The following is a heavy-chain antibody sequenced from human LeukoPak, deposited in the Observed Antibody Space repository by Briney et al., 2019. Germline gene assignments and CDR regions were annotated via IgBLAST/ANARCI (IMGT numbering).Heavy chain of an antibody. CDR1: GGSISSGGYS. CDR2: IYHSGST. V-gene: IGHV4-30-2*01. J-gene: IGHJ3*02. D-gene: IGHD6-19*01. CDR3: ARATYSSGWYGGDDAIDI. Sequence: SQTLSLTCAVTGGSISSGGYSWSWIRQPPGKGLEWIGYIYHSGSTYYNPSLESRVTISVDRSKNQFSLKLSSVTAADTAVYYCARATYSSGWYGGDDAIDIWGQGTMVTVSS.